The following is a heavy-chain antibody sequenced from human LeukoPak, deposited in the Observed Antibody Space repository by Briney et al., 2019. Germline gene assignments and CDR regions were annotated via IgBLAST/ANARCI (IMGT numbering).Heavy chain of an antibody. D-gene: IGHD1-26*01. V-gene: IGHV3-23*01. CDR3: AKFGGSFIAPFDI. CDR1: GFTFSSYA. CDR2: ISGSGGST. J-gene: IGHJ3*02. Sequence: GGSLRLSCAASGFTFSSYAMSWVRQAPGKGLEWVSAISGSGGSTYYADSVEGRFTISRDNSKNTLYLQMNSLRAEDTAVFYCAKFGGSFIAPFDIWGQGTMVTVSS.